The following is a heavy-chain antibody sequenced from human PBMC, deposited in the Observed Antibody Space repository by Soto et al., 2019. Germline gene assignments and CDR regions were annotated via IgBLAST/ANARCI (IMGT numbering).Heavy chain of an antibody. J-gene: IGHJ6*02. V-gene: IGHV3-30*18. CDR3: AKERDFWSGDSLDV. CDR1: GFTFSSYG. Sequence: GGSLRLSCAASGFTFSSYGMHWVRQAPGKGLEWVAVISYDGSNKYYADSVKGRFTISRDNSKNTLYLQMNSLRAEDTAVYYCAKERDFWSGDSLDVWGQGTTVTVSS. D-gene: IGHD3-3*01. CDR2: ISYDGSNK.